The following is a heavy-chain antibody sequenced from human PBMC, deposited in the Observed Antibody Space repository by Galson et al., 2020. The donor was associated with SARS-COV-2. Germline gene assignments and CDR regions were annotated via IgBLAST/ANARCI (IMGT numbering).Heavy chain of an antibody. D-gene: IGHD3-9*01. CDR1: GFTFSSYS. V-gene: IGHV3-21*01. CDR3: ARDYDILTGYYYNWFDP. CDR2: ISSSSSYI. J-gene: IGHJ5*02. Sequence: LSLTCAASGFTFSSYSMNWVRQAPGKGLEWVSSISSSSSYIYYADSVKGRFTISRDNAKNSLYLQMNSLRAEDTAVYYCARDYDILTGYYYNWFDPWGQGTLVTVSS.